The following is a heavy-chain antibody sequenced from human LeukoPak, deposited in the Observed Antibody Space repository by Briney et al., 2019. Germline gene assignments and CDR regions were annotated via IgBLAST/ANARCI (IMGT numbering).Heavy chain of an antibody. Sequence: GGSLRLSCAASGFTFGSYAMHWVRQTPGKGLEWVAVISYDRSNIYYADYVKGRFTISRDNSKNTLYLQMNRLRDEDTAVYYCVRDGVGAPPFDYWGQGTMVTVSS. CDR2: ISYDRSNI. CDR1: GFTFGSYA. CDR3: VRDGVGAPPFDY. J-gene: IGHJ4*02. V-gene: IGHV3-30-3*01. D-gene: IGHD1-26*01.